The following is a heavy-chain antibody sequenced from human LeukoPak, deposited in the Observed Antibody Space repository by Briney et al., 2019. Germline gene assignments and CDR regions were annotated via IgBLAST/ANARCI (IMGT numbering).Heavy chain of an antibody. CDR2: IYGSSRT. D-gene: IGHD3-9*01. CDR3: ARTPTPYDILTGSPPDY. CDR1: GFIVSSNY. J-gene: IGHJ4*02. Sequence: PGGSLRLSCAGSGFIVSSNYMSWVRQAAGKGLEWVSVIYGSSRTYYADSVKGRFTISRDNSKNTVYLQMDSLRAEDTAVYYCARTPTPYDILTGSPPDYWGQGTLVTVSS. V-gene: IGHV3-66*01.